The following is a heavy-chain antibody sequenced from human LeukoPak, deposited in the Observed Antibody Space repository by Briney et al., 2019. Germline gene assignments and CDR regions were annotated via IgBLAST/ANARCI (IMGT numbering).Heavy chain of an antibody. CDR2: VNSDGNST. V-gene: IGHV3-74*01. Sequence: GGSLRLSCAASGFTFSSYWMLWVRQAPGKGLVWVSRVNSDGNSTDYADSVKGRFTISRDNAKNTLYLQMNSLRAEDTAVYYCVRDYQSGFDMWGQGTMVTVSS. J-gene: IGHJ3*02. CDR1: GFTFSSYW. CDR3: VRDYQSGFDM. D-gene: IGHD3-16*02.